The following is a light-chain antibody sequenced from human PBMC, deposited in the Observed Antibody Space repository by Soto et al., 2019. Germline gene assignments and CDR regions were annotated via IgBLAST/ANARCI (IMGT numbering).Light chain of an antibody. CDR1: QSVSSNH. Sequence: EIVLTQSPGSLSLSPRERATLSCRASQSVSSNHLAWYQQKPGQAPRLLIYGASRRAAGIPDRFSGSGSGTDFTLTISRLEPEDFAVYYCQQYGGSTYTVGQGTKVEIK. CDR2: GAS. CDR3: QQYGGSTYT. J-gene: IGKJ2*01. V-gene: IGKV3-20*01.